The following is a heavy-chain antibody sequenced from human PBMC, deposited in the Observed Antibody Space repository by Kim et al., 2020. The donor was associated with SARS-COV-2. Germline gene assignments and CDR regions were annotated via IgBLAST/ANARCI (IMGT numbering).Heavy chain of an antibody. Sequence: GGSLRLFCAASGFTFSSYAMHWVRQAPGKGLEWVAVISYDGSNKYYADSVKGRFTISRDNSKNTLYLQMNSLRAEDTAVYYCAGSSSIRYYYGMDVWGQG. D-gene: IGHD6-6*01. CDR1: GFTFSSYA. J-gene: IGHJ6*02. V-gene: IGHV3-30*04. CDR3: AGSSSIRYYYGMDV. CDR2: ISYDGSNK.